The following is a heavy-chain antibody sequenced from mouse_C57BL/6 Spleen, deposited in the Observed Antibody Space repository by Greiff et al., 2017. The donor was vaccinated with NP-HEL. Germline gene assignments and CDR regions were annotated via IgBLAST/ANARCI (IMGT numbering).Heavy chain of an antibody. CDR2: IDPSDSET. V-gene: IGHV1-52*01. CDR3: ASQLRLGNYFDY. D-gene: IGHD3-2*02. J-gene: IGHJ2*01. CDR1: GYTFTSYW. Sequence: QVQLQQPGAELVRPGSSVKLSCKASGYTFTSYWMHWVKQRPIQGLEWIGNIDPSDSETHYNQKFKDKATLTVDKSSSTAYMQLSSLTSEDSAVYDCASQLRLGNYFDYWGQGTTLTVSS.